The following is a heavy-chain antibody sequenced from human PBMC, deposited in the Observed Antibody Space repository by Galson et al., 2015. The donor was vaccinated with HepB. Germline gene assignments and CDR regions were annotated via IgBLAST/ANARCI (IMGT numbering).Heavy chain of an antibody. CDR3: ARDLAGDVFDS. CDR2: IIPIFGTT. J-gene: IGHJ4*02. CDR1: GGTFNSYA. V-gene: IGHV1-69*13. Sequence: SVKVSCKASGGTFNSYAISWVRQAPRQGLEWMGGIIPIFGTTNYAQKFQGRVTITADESTTTAYMELSSLRSEDTAVYYCARDLAGDVFDSWGQGTLVTVSS. D-gene: IGHD3-10*01.